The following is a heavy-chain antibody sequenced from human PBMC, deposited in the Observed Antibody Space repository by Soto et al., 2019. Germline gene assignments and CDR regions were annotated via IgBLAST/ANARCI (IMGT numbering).Heavy chain of an antibody. J-gene: IGHJ4*02. CDR3: AGGAVSYFDY. CDR1: GFTFSSYA. V-gene: IGHV3-30-3*01. D-gene: IGHD2-21*01. CDR2: ISYDGSNK. Sequence: QVQLVESGGGVVQPGRSLRLSCAASGFTFSSYAMHWVRQAPGKGLEWVAVISYDGSNKYYADSVKGRFTISRDNSNNTLYLQMNSLRAEDTAVYYCAGGAVSYFDYWGQGTLVTVSS.